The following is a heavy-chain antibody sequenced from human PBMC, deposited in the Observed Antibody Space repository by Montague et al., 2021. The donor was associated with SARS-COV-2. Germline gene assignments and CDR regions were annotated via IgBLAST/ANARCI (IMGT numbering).Heavy chain of an antibody. CDR2: INHRGST. Sequence: SETLSLTCAVYGGSFSGYYWRWILQPPGKGLAWSGEINHRGSTNYNPSLNSRVTISMDTSKNQFSLKLSSVTAADTAVYYCARGVRQLGVRYYYYYIDVWDKGTTVTVSS. J-gene: IGHJ6*03. D-gene: IGHD6-6*01. CDR1: GGSFSGYY. CDR3: ARGVRQLGVRYYYYYIDV. V-gene: IGHV4-34*01.